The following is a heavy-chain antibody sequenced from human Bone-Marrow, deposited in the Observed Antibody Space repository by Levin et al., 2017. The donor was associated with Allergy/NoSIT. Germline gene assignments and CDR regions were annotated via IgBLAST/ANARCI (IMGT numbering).Heavy chain of an antibody. J-gene: IGHJ6*02. CDR1: GFTFDDYG. Sequence: RSGGSLRLSCAASGFTFDDYGMSWVRQVAGKGLEWVSGINWNGGSTDYADSVRGRFIISRDNAKNSLYLQMNSLRLEDTALYYCARWGVVESSSYYGLDVWGQGTTVTVSS. CDR3: ARWGVVESSSYYGLDV. CDR2: INWNGGST. D-gene: IGHD3-3*01. V-gene: IGHV3-20*04.